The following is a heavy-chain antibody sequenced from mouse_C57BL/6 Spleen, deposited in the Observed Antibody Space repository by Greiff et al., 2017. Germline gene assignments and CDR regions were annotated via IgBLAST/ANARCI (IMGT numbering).Heavy chain of an antibody. Sequence: QVQLQQSGAELVRPGTSVKVSCKASGYAFTNYLIEWVKQRPGQGLEWIGVINPGSGGTNYNEKFQGKATLTADKSSSTAYMQLSSLTSEDSAVYFCARWRDGSSPYYAMDYWGQGTSVTVSS. CDR1: GYAFTNYL. CDR2: INPGSGGT. J-gene: IGHJ4*01. CDR3: ARWRDGSSPYYAMDY. D-gene: IGHD1-1*01. V-gene: IGHV1-54*01.